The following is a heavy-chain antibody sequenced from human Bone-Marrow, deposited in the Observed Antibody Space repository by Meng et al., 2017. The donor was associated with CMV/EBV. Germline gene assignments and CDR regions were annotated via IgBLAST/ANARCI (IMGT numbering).Heavy chain of an antibody. CDR1: GFTFSNYW. Sequence: ETLSLTCAASGFTFSNYWMSWVRQAPGKGLEWVANIQQDGSEKYYVDSVKGRFTISRDNAKHSLYLQMNSLRAEDTAVYYCASGGDLTYWGQGTLVTVSS. CDR2: IQQDGSEK. CDR3: ASGGDLTY. V-gene: IGHV3-7*01. D-gene: IGHD2-21*02. J-gene: IGHJ4*02.